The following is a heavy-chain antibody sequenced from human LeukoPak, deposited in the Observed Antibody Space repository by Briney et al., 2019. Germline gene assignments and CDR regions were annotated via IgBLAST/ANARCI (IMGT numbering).Heavy chain of an antibody. V-gene: IGHV3-21*01. J-gene: IGHJ4*02. CDR2: ISYSTVYI. CDR1: GFTFSSHT. D-gene: IGHD2-2*01. Sequence: GGSLRLSCAASGFTFSSHTMNWVRQAPGKGLEWVSSISYSTVYIYYADSVKGRFTISRDNAKNPLYLQMNSLRAEDTAVYYCTGHQGMDYWGQGTLVTVSS. CDR3: TGHQGMDY.